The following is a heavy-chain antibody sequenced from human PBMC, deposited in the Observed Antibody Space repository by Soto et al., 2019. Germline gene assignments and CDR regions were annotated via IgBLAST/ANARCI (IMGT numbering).Heavy chain of an antibody. D-gene: IGHD6-19*01. CDR2: ISAYNGNT. CDR3: ARGRYSSGWIYYLDY. V-gene: IGHV1-18*01. Sequence: QVQLVQSGAEVKKPGASVKVSCKASGYTFTSYGISWVRQAPGQGLEWMGWISAYNGNTNYAQKLQGRVTRTTDTSTSTTYMELRSLRSDYTAAYYCARGRYSSGWIYYLDYWGQGTLVTVSS. CDR1: GYTFTSYG. J-gene: IGHJ4*02.